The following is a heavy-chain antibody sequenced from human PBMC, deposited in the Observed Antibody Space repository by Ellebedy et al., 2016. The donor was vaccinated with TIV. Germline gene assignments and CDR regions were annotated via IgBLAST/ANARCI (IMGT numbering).Heavy chain of an antibody. J-gene: IGHJ3*02. CDR2: IDSGGTSR. CDR3: AKFYSSVWTDAFDI. Sequence: GESLKISCAGSGFTFGSHWIHWVRQTPGKGLVWVSGIDSGGTSRSYADSVKGRFTISRDNAKNTVYLQMNSLRVEDTAVYYCAKFYSSVWTDAFDIWGQGTMVTVSS. V-gene: IGHV3-74*01. D-gene: IGHD6-19*01. CDR1: GFTFGSHW.